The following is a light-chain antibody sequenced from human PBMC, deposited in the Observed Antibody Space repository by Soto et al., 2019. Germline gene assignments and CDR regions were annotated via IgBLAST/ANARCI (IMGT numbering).Light chain of an antibody. CDR2: EGS. CDR3: CSYAGSRGLV. V-gene: IGLV2-23*01. Sequence: QSALTQPASVSGSPGQSITISVTGTSSDVGSYNLVSWYQQHPGKAPKLMIYEGSKRPSGVSNRFSGSKSGNTASLTISGLQAEDEADYYCCSYAGSRGLVFGGGTKLTVL. CDR1: SSDVGSYNL. J-gene: IGLJ2*01.